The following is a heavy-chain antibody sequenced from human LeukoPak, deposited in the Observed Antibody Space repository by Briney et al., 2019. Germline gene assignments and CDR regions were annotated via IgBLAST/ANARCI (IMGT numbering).Heavy chain of an antibody. CDR2: IRGDTST. CDR1: GFTASSTS. D-gene: IGHD2-21*01. V-gene: IGHV3-66*04. J-gene: IGHJ4*02. Sequence: GGSLRLSCAASGFTASSTSIIWVRQAPGKGLKCVSYIRGDTSTEYAEYVRGRVTISRDDAKNTVYLQMNSLSAEDTAVYFCAKRGVVIRVFLVGFHKEAYYFDSWGQGALVTVSS. CDR3: AKRGVVIRVFLVGFHKEAYYFDS.